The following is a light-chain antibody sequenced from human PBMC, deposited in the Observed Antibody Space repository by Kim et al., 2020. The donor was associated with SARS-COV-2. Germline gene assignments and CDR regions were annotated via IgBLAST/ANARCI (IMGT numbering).Light chain of an antibody. CDR2: FDD. CDR3: AAWDDNLKGMI. Sequence: NAVNWYQQLPGQPPKLLIYFDDLRPSGVSDRFSGSKSGTSASLAIRGLQSEDEADYYCAAWDDNLKGMIFGGGTQLTVL. V-gene: IGLV1-36*01. J-gene: IGLJ2*01.